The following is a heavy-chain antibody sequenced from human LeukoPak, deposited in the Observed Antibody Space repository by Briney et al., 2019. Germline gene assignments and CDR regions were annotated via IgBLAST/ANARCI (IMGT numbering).Heavy chain of an antibody. CDR1: GFTVSSNY. CDR3: ARGPNTYYFDY. J-gene: IGHJ4*02. Sequence: GGSLRLSCAASGFTVSSNYMSWVRQAPGKGLEWVSYISSNGNFIYYADSVKGRFTISRDNAKNSVYLQMNSLRAEDTAVYYCARGPNTYYFDYWGQGTLVTVSS. V-gene: IGHV3-11*04. CDR2: ISSNGNFI.